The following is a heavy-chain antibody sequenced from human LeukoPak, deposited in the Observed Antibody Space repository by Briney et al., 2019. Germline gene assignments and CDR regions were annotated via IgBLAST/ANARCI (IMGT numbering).Heavy chain of an antibody. CDR3: ARGPGGFGEEWDY. V-gene: IGHV1-2*02. D-gene: IGHD3-10*01. CDR2: INPNSGGT. J-gene: IGHJ4*02. Sequence: ASVKVSCKASGYTFTGYYMRWVRQAPGQGLEWMGWINPNSGGTNYAQKFQGRVTMTRDTSISTAYMELSRLRSDDTAVYYCARGPGGFGEEWDYWGQGTLVTVSS. CDR1: GYTFTGYY.